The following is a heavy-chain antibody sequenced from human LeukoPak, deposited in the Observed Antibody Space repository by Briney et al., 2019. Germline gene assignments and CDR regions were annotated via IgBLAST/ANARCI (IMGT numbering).Heavy chain of an antibody. D-gene: IGHD1-26*01. V-gene: IGHV4-4*07. J-gene: IGHJ2*01. CDR1: GGSISSYY. CDR2: IYTSGST. CDR3: ARDWGIYSGSYSHWYFDL. Sequence: PSETLSLTCTVSGGSISSYYWSWLRQPAGKGLEWIGRIYTSGSTNYNPSLKSRVTMSVDTSKNQFSLKLSSVTAADTAVYYCARDWGIYSGSYSHWYFDLWGRGTLVTVSS.